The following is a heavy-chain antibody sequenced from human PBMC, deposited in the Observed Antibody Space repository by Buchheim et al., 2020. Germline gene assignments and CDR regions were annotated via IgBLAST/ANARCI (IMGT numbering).Heavy chain of an antibody. CDR3: ASELYYYDSSGYYGWFDP. V-gene: IGHV4-30-2*01. Sequence: QLQLQESGSGLVKPSQTLSLTCAVSGGSISSGGYSWSWIRQPPGKGLEWIGYIYHSGSTYYNPSLKSRVTISVDRSKNQFSLKLSSVTAADTAVYYCASELYYYDSSGYYGWFDPWGQGTL. CDR1: GGSISSGGYS. D-gene: IGHD3-22*01. J-gene: IGHJ5*02. CDR2: IYHSGST.